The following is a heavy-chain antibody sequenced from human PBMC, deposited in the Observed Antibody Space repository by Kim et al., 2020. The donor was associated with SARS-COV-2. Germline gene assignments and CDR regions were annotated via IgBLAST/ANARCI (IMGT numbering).Heavy chain of an antibody. CDR2: IYYSGST. Sequence: SETLSLTCTVSGGSISSSSYYWGWIRQPPGKGLEWIGSIYYSGSTYYNPSLKSRVTISVDTSKNQFSLKPSSVTAADTAVYYCARDPLSGIMITFGGVIGHDAFDIWGQGTMVTVSS. CDR3: ARDPLSGIMITFGGVIGHDAFDI. J-gene: IGHJ3*02. V-gene: IGHV4-39*07. D-gene: IGHD3-16*02. CDR1: GGSISSSSYY.